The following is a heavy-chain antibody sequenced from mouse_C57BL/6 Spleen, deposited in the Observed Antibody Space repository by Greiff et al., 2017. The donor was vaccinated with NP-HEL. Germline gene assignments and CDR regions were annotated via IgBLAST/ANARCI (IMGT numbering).Heavy chain of an antibody. Sequence: EVQRVESGGGLVQPKGSLKLSCAASGFSFNTYAMNWVRQAPGKGLEWVARIRSKSNNYATYYADSVKDRFTISRDDSESMLYLQMNNLKTEDTAMYYCVRHVGELDDYDEGAWFAYWGQGTLVTVSA. V-gene: IGHV10-1*01. CDR1: GFSFNTYA. J-gene: IGHJ3*01. CDR2: IRSKSNNYAT. D-gene: IGHD2-4*01. CDR3: VRHVGELDDYDEGAWFAY.